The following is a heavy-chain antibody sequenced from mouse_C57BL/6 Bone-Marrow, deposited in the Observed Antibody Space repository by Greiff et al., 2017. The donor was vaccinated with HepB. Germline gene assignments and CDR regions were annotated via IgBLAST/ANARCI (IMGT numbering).Heavy chain of an antibody. CDR3: ARHSLYDGYPMDY. Sequence: VHLVESGPGLVAPSQSLSITCTVSGFSLTSYGVHWVRQPPGKGLEWLVVIWSDGSTTYNSALKSRLSISKDNSKSQVFLKMNSLQTDDTAMYYCARHSLYDGYPMDYWGQGTSVTVSS. CDR2: IWSDGST. J-gene: IGHJ4*01. V-gene: IGHV2-6-1*01. CDR1: GFSLTSYG. D-gene: IGHD2-3*01.